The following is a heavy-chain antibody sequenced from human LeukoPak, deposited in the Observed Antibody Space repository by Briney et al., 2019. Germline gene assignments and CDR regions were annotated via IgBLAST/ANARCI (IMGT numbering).Heavy chain of an antibody. D-gene: IGHD3-10*01. CDR1: GFTFSTYG. V-gene: IGHV3-33*01. CDR2: IWNDGSNK. CDR3: ARASGPFDY. Sequence: GGSLRLSCAASGFTFSTYGMHWVRQAPGKGLEWVAVIWNDGSNKYYADSVKGRFTISRDNSKSTLYLQMNGLRAEDTAVYSCARASGPFDYWGQGTLVTVSS. J-gene: IGHJ4*02.